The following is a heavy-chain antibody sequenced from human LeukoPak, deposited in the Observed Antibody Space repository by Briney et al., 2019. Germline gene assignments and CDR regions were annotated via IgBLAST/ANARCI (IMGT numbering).Heavy chain of an antibody. J-gene: IGHJ4*02. Sequence: ASVKVSFKASGYTFTGYYMHWVRQAPGQGLEWMGWINPNRGGTNYAQKFQGRVTMTRDTSISTAYMELSRLRSDDTAVYYCARGSGGSGSYEDYWGQGTLVTVSS. CDR2: INPNRGGT. D-gene: IGHD3-10*01. CDR1: GYTFTGYY. V-gene: IGHV1-2*02. CDR3: ARGSGGSGSYEDY.